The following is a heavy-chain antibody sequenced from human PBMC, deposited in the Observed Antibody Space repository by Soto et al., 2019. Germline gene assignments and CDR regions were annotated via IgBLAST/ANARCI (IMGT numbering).Heavy chain of an antibody. Sequence: GGSLRLSCAASGFTFSSYAMHWVRQAPGKGLEWVAVISYDGSNKYYADSVKGRFTISRDNSKNTLYLQMNSLRAEDTAVYYCARDMNWNGRRDFDYWGQGTLVTVSS. CDR3: ARDMNWNGRRDFDY. CDR1: GFTFSSYA. V-gene: IGHV3-30-3*01. J-gene: IGHJ4*02. D-gene: IGHD1-1*01. CDR2: ISYDGSNK.